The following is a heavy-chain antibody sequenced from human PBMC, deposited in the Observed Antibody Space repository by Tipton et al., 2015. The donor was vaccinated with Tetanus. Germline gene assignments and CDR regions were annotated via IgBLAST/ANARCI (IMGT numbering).Heavy chain of an antibody. D-gene: IGHD1-20*01. CDR3: AFRTNWRFSRGFDC. V-gene: IGHV3-7*03. CDR2: IKQDGGEK. CDR1: GFTFNTYW. Sequence: SGFTFNTYWMTWVRQVPGKGLEWVANIKQDGGEKYCVDSAKGRFTISRDNSNNSLSLQMNSLRIDDTAVYYCAFRTNWRFSRGFDCWGQGILVTVSS. J-gene: IGHJ4*02.